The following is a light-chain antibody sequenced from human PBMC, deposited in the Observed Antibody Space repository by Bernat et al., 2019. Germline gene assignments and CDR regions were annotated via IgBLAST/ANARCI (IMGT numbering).Light chain of an antibody. V-gene: IGLV3-19*01. CDR2: GRN. J-gene: IGLJ1*01. Sequence: SSELTQDPAVSVALGQTVRITCQGDSLKSYHASWYQQKPGQAPLLVIYGRNTRPSGVPDRFSGSDSGNTASLTITGAQEEDEAVYYCNSRNRTGNHYVFGMGTTVTVL. CDR1: SLKSYH. CDR3: NSRNRTGNHYV.